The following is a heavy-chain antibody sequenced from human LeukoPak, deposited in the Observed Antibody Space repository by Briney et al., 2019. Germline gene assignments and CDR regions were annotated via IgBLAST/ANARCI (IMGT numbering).Heavy chain of an antibody. CDR2: ISSSISTI. D-gene: IGHD1-1*01. V-gene: IGHV3-48*01. CDR3: ARVKASSTTGTYAFDI. J-gene: IGHJ3*02. Sequence: PGGSLRLSCAASGFTFSSYSMNWVRQAPGKGLEWVSYISSSISTIYYADSVKGRFTISRDNAKNSLYLQMNSLRAEDTAVYYCARVKASSTTGTYAFDIWGQGTMVTVSS. CDR1: GFTFSSYS.